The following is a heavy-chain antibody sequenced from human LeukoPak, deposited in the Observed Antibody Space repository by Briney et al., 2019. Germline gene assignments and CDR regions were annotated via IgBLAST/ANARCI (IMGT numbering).Heavy chain of an antibody. CDR1: GGSSSSYY. CDR2: IYYSGST. V-gene: IGHV4-59*12. D-gene: IGHD6-6*01. CDR3: ARWRKDSSSSGVKTYYYYMDV. Sequence: PSETLSLTGTVSGGSSSSYYWSWIRQPPGKGLEWIGYIYYSGSTNYNPSLKSRVTISVDTSKNQFSLKLSSVTAADTAVYYCARWRKDSSSSGVKTYYYYMDVWGKGTTVTVSS. J-gene: IGHJ6*03.